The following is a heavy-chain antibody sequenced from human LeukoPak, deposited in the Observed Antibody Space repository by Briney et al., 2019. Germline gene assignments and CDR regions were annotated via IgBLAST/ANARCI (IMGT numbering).Heavy chain of an antibody. V-gene: IGHV1-8*01. CDR1: GYTFTSYD. CDR2: MNPNSGNT. CDR3: ARGVGGQPAPAYYYYYYMDV. J-gene: IGHJ6*03. D-gene: IGHD3-16*01. Sequence: ASVKVSCKASGYTFTSYDINWVRQATGQGLEWMGWMNPNSGNTGYAQKFQGRVTMTRNTSISTAYMELSSLRSEDTAVYYCARGVGGQPAPAYYYYYYMDVWGKGTTVTISS.